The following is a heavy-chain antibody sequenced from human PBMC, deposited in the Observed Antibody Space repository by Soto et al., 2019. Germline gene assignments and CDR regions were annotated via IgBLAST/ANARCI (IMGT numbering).Heavy chain of an antibody. CDR1: GGSISSYY. J-gene: IGHJ5*02. Sequence: PSETLSLTCTVSGGSISSYYWSWIRQPPGKGLEWIGYIYYSGSTYYNPSLKSRVTISVDTSKNQFSLKLSSVTAADTAVYYCARAPDIVVVPAANWFDPWGQGTLVTVSS. CDR2: IYYSGST. V-gene: IGHV4-59*12. CDR3: ARAPDIVVVPAANWFDP. D-gene: IGHD2-2*01.